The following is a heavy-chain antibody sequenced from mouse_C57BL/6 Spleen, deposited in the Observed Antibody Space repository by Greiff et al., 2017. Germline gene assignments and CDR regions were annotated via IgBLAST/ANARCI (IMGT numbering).Heavy chain of an antibody. CDR1: GYTFTSYT. CDR3: GRSAVDYGNYVWYFDV. J-gene: IGHJ1*03. CDR2: INPSSGYT. D-gene: IGHD2-1*01. V-gene: IGHV1-4*01. Sequence: QVQLQQSGAELARPGASVKMSCKASGYTFTSYTMHWVKQRPGQGLEWIGYINPSSGYTKYNQKFKDKATLTADQSSSTAYMQLSSLTSDDAAVYYSGRSAVDYGNYVWYFDVWGTGTTVTVSS.